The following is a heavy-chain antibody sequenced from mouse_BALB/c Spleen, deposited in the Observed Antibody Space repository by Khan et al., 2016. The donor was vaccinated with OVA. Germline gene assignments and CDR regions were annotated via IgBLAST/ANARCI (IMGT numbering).Heavy chain of an antibody. Sequence: QIQLVQSGPELKKPGETVKISCKASGYTFTNYGMNWVKQSPGKALKWMGWINTYTGEPTYADDFKGRFAFSLETSASPAYLQINNLKNEDPATCFYARPPYFSYTLDYRGQGTSVTVSS. CDR3: ARPPYFSYTLDY. CDR1: GYTFTNYG. J-gene: IGHJ4*01. V-gene: IGHV9-3-1*01. CDR2: INTYTGEP. D-gene: IGHD2-10*01.